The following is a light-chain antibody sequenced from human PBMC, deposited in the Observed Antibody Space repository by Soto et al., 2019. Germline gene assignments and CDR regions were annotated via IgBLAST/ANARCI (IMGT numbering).Light chain of an antibody. CDR2: DAS. CDR3: QQFAISTT. J-gene: IGKJ1*01. V-gene: IGKV1-5*01. Sequence: DIQLTQSLSPPSAAVGDSVTITCRASQKIRNLFALYHQKPGRAPNPLIFDASTLRTGVPARFSGSGSGSEFTLTISSLLPDDFATYYFQQFAISTTFGQGTKVEIK. CDR1: QKIRNL.